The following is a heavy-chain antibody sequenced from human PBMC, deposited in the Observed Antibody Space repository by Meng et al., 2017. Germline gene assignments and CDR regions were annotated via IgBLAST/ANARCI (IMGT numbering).Heavy chain of an antibody. Sequence: QITFKESGPTLVKPTPHLTLTCTFSGFSLSTSGVGVGWIRQPPGKALEWLALIYWNDDKRYSPSLKSRLTITKDTSKNQVVLTMTNMDPVDTATYYCAHTVRYYYGSGSYGYWGQGTLVTVSS. CDR2: IYWNDDK. D-gene: IGHD3-10*01. CDR3: AHTVRYYYGSGSYGY. J-gene: IGHJ4*02. CDR1: GFSLSTSGVG. V-gene: IGHV2-5*01.